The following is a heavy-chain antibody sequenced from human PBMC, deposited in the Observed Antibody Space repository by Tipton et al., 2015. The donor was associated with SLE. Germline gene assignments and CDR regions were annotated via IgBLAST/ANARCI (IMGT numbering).Heavy chain of an antibody. J-gene: IGHJ5*02. CDR1: GGSISSYY. V-gene: IGHV4-59*06. CDR2: IYYSGST. D-gene: IGHD4-11*01. Sequence: TLSLTCTVSGGSISSYYWSWIRQPPGKGLEWIGYIYYSGSTYYNPSLKSRVTISVDTSKNQFSLKLSSVTAADTAVYYCARTGTTWHWFDPWGQGTLVTVSS. CDR3: ARTGTTWHWFDP.